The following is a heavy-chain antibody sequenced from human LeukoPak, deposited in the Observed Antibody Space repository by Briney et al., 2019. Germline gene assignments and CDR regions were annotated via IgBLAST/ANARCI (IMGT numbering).Heavy chain of an antibody. Sequence: ASVKVSCKASGYTFTSYGISWVRQAPGQGLEWMGWISAYNGNTNYAQKLQGRVTMTTDTSTSTAYMELRSLRSDDTAVYYCASVPLDQGHCSSTSCYTPWGRGALVTVSS. J-gene: IGHJ5*02. CDR3: ASVPLDQGHCSSTSCYTP. D-gene: IGHD2-2*02. CDR2: ISAYNGNT. V-gene: IGHV1-18*01. CDR1: GYTFTSYG.